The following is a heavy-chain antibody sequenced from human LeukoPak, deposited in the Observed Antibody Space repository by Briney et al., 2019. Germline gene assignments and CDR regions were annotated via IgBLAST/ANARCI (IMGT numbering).Heavy chain of an antibody. CDR2: IYHSGST. V-gene: IGHV4-30-2*01. D-gene: IGHD1-26*01. CDR1: GGSLSSGGYY. Sequence: SETLSLTCTVSGGSLSSGGYYWSWIRQPPGTGLEWIGYIYHSGSTYYNPSLKSRVTISVDRSKNQFSLKLSSVTAADTAVYYCAGAIVYSGSYVYYFDYWGQGTLVTVSS. CDR3: AGAIVYSGSYVYYFDY. J-gene: IGHJ4*02.